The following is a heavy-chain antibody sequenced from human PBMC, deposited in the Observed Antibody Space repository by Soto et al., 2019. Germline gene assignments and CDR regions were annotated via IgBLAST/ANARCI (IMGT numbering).Heavy chain of an antibody. D-gene: IGHD3-9*01. J-gene: IGHJ5*02. V-gene: IGHV1-18*01. Sequence: ASVKVSCKASGYTFTSYGISWVRQAPGQGLEWMGWISAYNGNTNYAQKLQGRVTMTTDTSTSTAYMELRSLRSDDTAVYYCALRGGTYDILTGLGGDWFDPWCQGTLVTVSS. CDR1: GYTFTSYG. CDR2: ISAYNGNT. CDR3: ALRGGTYDILTGLGGDWFDP.